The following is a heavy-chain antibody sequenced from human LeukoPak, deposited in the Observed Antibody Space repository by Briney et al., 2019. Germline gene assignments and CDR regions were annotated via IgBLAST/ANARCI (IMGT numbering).Heavy chain of an antibody. CDR2: INSDGSST. CDR3: ARLGSGSWGYDY. Sequence: GGSLRLSCAASGFTFSSYWMHWVRHAPGKGLVWVSRINSDGSSTSYADSVKGRFTISRDNAKNTLYLQMNSLRAEDTAVYYCARLGSGSWGYDYWGQGTLVTVSS. J-gene: IGHJ4*02. D-gene: IGHD7-27*01. V-gene: IGHV3-74*01. CDR1: GFTFSSYW.